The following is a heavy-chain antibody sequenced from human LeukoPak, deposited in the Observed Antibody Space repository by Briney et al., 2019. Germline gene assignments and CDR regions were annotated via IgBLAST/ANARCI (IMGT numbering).Heavy chain of an antibody. D-gene: IGHD6-13*01. Sequence: GGSLRLSCAASGSTFSSYAMSWVRQAPGKGLEWVSAISGSGGSTYYADSVKGRFTISRDNAKNTLYLQMNSLRAEDTAVYYCASEGIAAAGTVYYYYYGMDVWGQGTTVTVSS. CDR3: ASEGIAAAGTVYYYYYGMDV. CDR2: ISGSGGST. V-gene: IGHV3-23*01. CDR1: GSTFSSYA. J-gene: IGHJ6*02.